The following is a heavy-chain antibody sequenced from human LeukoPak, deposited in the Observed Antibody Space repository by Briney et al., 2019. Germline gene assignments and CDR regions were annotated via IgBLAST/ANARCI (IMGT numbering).Heavy chain of an antibody. Sequence: SETLSLTCTVSGGSISSSSYYWGWIRQPPGKGLEWIGSIYYSGSTYYNPSLKSRVTISVDTSKNQFSLKLSSVTAADTAVYYCAREGVDIVATILYYFDYWGQGTLVTVSS. V-gene: IGHV4-39*07. D-gene: IGHD5-12*01. CDR3: AREGVDIVATILYYFDY. J-gene: IGHJ4*02. CDR2: IYYSGST. CDR1: GGSISSSSYY.